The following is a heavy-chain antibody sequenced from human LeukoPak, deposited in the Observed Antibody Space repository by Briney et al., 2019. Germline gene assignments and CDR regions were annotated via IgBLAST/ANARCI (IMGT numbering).Heavy chain of an antibody. J-gene: IGHJ4*02. Sequence: GGSLRLSCAASGFTFSSYAMHWVRQAPGKGLEWVAVISYDGSNKYYAGSVKGRFTISRDNSKNTLYLQMNSLRAEDAAVYYCARDSGDILTGYYNWGQGTLVTVSS. D-gene: IGHD3-9*01. CDR3: ARDSGDILTGYYN. CDR2: ISYDGSNK. CDR1: GFTFSSYA. V-gene: IGHV3-30-3*01.